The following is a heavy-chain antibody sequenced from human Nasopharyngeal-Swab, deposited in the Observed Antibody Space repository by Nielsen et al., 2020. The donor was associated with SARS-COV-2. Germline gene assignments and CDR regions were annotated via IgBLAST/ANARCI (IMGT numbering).Heavy chain of an antibody. J-gene: IGHJ6*02. CDR1: GFTFSSYG. Sequence: GGSLRLSCAASGFTFSSYGMHWVRQAPGKGLEWVAVISYDGSNKYYADSVKGRFTISRDNSKNTLYLQMNSLRAEDTAVYYCAKDRVPNQLLQGNGMDVWGQGTTVTVSS. V-gene: IGHV3-30*18. CDR2: ISYDGSNK. CDR3: AKDRVPNQLLQGNGMDV. D-gene: IGHD2-2*01.